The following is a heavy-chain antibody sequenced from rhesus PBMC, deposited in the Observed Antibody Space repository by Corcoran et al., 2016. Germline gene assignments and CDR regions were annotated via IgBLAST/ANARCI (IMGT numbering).Heavy chain of an antibody. CDR1: CGSTSGGYV. CDR3: ARLSGSGCYFDY. D-gene: IGHD2-21*01. J-gene: IGHJ4*01. Sequence: QVQLQESGPGLVKPSETLSLTCAVSCGSTSGGYVWSWIRPPPGKGLEWSGFIYGSSGSTNYNPSLKNRVTISKDTSKNQFSLKLSSVTAADTAVYYCARLSGSGCYFDYWGQGVLVTVSS. V-gene: IGHV4-76*01. CDR2: IYGSSGST.